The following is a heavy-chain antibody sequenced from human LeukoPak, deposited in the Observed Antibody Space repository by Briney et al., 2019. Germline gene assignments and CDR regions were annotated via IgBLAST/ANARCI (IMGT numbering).Heavy chain of an antibody. V-gene: IGHV3-7*01. Sequence: GGSLRLSCAASGFTFSSYWMSWVRQAPGKGLEWVANIKQDGSEKYYVDSVKGRFTISRDNAKNSLYLQMNSLRAEDTAVYYCARSRTDSIVVVPAAMGYWGQGTLVTVSS. CDR1: GFTFSSYW. CDR3: ARSRTDSIVVVPAAMGY. J-gene: IGHJ4*02. D-gene: IGHD2-2*01. CDR2: IKQDGSEK.